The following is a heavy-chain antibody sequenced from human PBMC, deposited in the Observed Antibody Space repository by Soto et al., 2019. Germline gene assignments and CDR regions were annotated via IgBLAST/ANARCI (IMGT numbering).Heavy chain of an antibody. CDR1: GGSVSSGSYY. V-gene: IGHV4-61*01. Sequence: SETLSLTCTVSGGSVSSGSYYWSWIRQPPGKGLEWIGYIYYSGSTNYNPSLKSRVTISVDTSKNQFSLKLSSVTAADTAVYYCASMIVVVNAEYFQHWGQGTLVTVSS. D-gene: IGHD3-22*01. CDR2: IYYSGST. J-gene: IGHJ1*01. CDR3: ASMIVVVNAEYFQH.